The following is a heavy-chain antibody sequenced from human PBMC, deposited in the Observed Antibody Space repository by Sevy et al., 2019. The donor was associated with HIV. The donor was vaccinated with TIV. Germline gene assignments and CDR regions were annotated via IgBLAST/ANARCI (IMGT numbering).Heavy chain of an antibody. CDR1: GFIFSNNA. CDR3: ATGFRAMVTDLDY. J-gene: IGHJ4*02. Sequence: GGSLRLSCGASGFIFSNNAMNWVRQAPGKGPEWVSGVESGGSTYYADSVKGRLTISRDNSKNMLFLQMSSLRAEDTAISYCATGFRAMVTDLDYWGLGTLVTVSS. CDR2: VESGGST. V-gene: IGHV3-23*01. D-gene: IGHD5-18*01.